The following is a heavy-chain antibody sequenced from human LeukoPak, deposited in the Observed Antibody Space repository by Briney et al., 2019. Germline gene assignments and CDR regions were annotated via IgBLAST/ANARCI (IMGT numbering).Heavy chain of an antibody. V-gene: IGHV3-7*01. D-gene: IGHD6-13*01. CDR3: ARVVAAAGENWFDP. Sequence: PGGSLRLSCAASGFTFNHYWMSWVRQAPGKGLEWVANIKEDGSTKYYMDSVKGRFTISRDNSKSTLYLQMNSLRTEDTAVYYCARVVAAAGENWFDPWGQGTLVTVSS. CDR2: IKEDGSTK. CDR1: GFTFNHYW. J-gene: IGHJ5*02.